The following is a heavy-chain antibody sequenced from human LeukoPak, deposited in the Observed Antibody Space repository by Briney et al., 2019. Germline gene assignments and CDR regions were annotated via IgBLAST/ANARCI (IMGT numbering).Heavy chain of an antibody. CDR2: IYYSGST. CDR3: ARHGTGFYYDSSGPEWFDP. J-gene: IGHJ5*01. Sequence: SETPSLTCTVSGGSISGYYWSWIRQPPGKGLEWIGYIYYSGSTNYNPSLKSRVTISVDTSKNQFTLKLSSVTAADTAVYYCARHGTGFYYDSSGPEWFDPWGQGTLVTVSS. D-gene: IGHD3-22*01. V-gene: IGHV4-59*08. CDR1: GGSISGYY.